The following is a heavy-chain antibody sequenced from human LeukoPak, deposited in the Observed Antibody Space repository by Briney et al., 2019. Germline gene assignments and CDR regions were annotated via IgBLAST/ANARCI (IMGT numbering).Heavy chain of an antibody. CDR3: AKRRGSYRYLDY. CDR1: GFTFDDYA. D-gene: IGHD3-16*02. CDR2: ISWNSGSI. Sequence: GRSLRLSCAASGFTFDDYAMPWVRQAPGKGLEWVSGISWNSGSIGYADSVKGRFTISRDNSKNTLYLQMNSLRAEDTAVYYCAKRRGSYRYLDYWGQGTLVTVSS. J-gene: IGHJ4*02. V-gene: IGHV3-9*01.